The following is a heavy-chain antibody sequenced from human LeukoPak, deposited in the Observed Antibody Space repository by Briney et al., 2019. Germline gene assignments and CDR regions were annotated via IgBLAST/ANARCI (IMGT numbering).Heavy chain of an antibody. D-gene: IGHD6-19*01. J-gene: IGHJ2*01. CDR1: GGSISSSSYY. CDR3: ARLRIAVAGTTDWYFDL. V-gene: IGHV4-39*01. CDR2: IYYSGST. Sequence: PSGTLSLTCAVSGGSISSSSYYWGWIRQPPGKGLEWIGSIYYSGSTYYNPSLKSRVTISVDTSKNQFSLKLSSVTAADTAVYYCARLRIAVAGTTDWYFDLWGRGTLVTVSS.